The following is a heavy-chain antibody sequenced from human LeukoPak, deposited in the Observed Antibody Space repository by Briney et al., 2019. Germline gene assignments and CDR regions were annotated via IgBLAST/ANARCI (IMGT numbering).Heavy chain of an antibody. J-gene: IGHJ4*02. CDR3: AKDYYYDSSGYSPH. V-gene: IGHV3-23*01. Sequence: GGSLRLSCAASGFTFSSYAMSWVRQAPGKGLEWVSAISGSGGSTYYADSVKGRFTISRDNSKNTLYLQMNSLRAEDTAAYYCAKDYYYDSSGYSPHWGQGTLVTVSS. D-gene: IGHD3-22*01. CDR2: ISGSGGST. CDR1: GFTFSSYA.